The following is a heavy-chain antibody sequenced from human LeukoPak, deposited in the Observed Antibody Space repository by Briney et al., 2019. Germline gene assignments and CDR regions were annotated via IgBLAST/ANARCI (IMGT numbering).Heavy chain of an antibody. Sequence: SETLSLTCAVYGGSFSGYYWSWIRRPPGKGLEWIGEINHSGSTNYNPSLKSRVTISVDTSKNQFSLKLSSVTAADTAVYYCARERRITIFGVVLGSSWFDPWGQGTLVTVSS. CDR3: ARERRITIFGVVLGSSWFDP. V-gene: IGHV4-34*01. CDR2: INHSGST. CDR1: GGSFSGYY. J-gene: IGHJ5*02. D-gene: IGHD3-3*01.